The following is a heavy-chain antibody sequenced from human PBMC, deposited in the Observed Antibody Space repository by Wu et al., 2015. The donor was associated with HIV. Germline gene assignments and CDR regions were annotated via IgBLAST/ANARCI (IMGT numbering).Heavy chain of an antibody. Sequence: QVQLVQSGAEVKKPGASVKVSCKASGYTFTGYYMHWVRQAPGQGFEWMGWINPNSGGTNYAQKFQGRVTMTRDTSISTAYMELSRLRSDDTAVYYCARGSLLTSNWNCATGYFDLWGRGTLVHCLL. J-gene: IGHJ2*01. CDR1: GYTFTGYY. CDR2: INPNSGGT. V-gene: IGHV1-2*02. CDR3: ARGSLLTSNWNCATGYFDL. D-gene: IGHD1-7*01.